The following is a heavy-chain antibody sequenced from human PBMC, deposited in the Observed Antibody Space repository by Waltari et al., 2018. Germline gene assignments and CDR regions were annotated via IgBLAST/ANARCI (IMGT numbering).Heavy chain of an antibody. CDR3: AKESDILTGYWGFDY. J-gene: IGHJ4*02. Sequence: EVQLLESGGGLVQPGGSLRLSCAASGFTFSSYAMNWVRQAPGKGVEWDSAISGSGVSTYYADSVKGRFTISRDNSKNTLYLQMNSLRAEDTAVYYCAKESDILTGYWGFDYWGQGTLVTVSS. V-gene: IGHV3-23*01. CDR1: GFTFSSYA. D-gene: IGHD3-9*01. CDR2: ISGSGVST.